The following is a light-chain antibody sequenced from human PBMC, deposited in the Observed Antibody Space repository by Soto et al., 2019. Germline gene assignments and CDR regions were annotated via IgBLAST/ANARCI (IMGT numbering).Light chain of an antibody. V-gene: IGKV3-11*01. Sequence: EIVLTHSPATLSLSPGERATLSCRARQSVGTYLAWYQHKPGQSPRLLMFDVSNRATGIPARFSGSGSGTDFTLTISSLEPEDFGVYYCQHRSIWPVSFGQGTRLEIK. CDR1: QSVGTY. CDR3: QHRSIWPVS. J-gene: IGKJ5*01. CDR2: DVS.